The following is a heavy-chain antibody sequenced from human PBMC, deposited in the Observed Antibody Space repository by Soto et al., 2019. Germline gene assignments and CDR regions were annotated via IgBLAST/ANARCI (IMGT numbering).Heavy chain of an antibody. CDR1: GGSISSSSYY. CDR2: IYYSGKT. Sequence: QLQLQESGPGLVKPSETLSLTCTVSGGSISSSSYYWGWIRQPPGKGLEWIGSIYYSGKTYSNPSLKRRVPISADTSKNQFSLKVTSVTAEDTAVYYCSTVSHWGQGTLVTVSS. J-gene: IGHJ4*02. V-gene: IGHV4-39*01. CDR3: STVSH. D-gene: IGHD1-20*01.